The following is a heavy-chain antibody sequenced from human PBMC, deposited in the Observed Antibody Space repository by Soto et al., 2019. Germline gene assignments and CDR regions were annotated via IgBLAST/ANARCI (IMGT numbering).Heavy chain of an antibody. D-gene: IGHD3-22*01. V-gene: IGHV4-30-4*01. CDR1: GGSISSGDYY. Sequence: QVQLQESGPGLVKPSQTLSLTCTVSGGSISSGDYYWSWIRQPPGKGLEWIGYIYYSGSTYYNPSLKSRVTISVDTSKNQFSLKLSSVTAADTAVYYCARGHIGYYDSSGYRGPTEFDYWGQGTLVTVSS. J-gene: IGHJ4*02. CDR2: IYYSGST. CDR3: ARGHIGYYDSSGYRGPTEFDY.